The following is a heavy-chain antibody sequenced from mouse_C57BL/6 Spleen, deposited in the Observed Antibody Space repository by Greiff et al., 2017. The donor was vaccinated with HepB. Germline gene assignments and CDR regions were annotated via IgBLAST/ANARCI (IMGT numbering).Heavy chain of an antibody. CDR1: GYTFTDYN. Sequence: VQLQQSGPELVKRGASVKIPCKASGYTFTDYNMDWVKQSHGKSLEWIGDINPNNGGTIYNQKFKGKATVTVDKSSSTAYMELRSLTSEDTAVYYCARGLRLEYFDVWGTGTTVTVSS. CDR3: ARGLRLEYFDV. D-gene: IGHD2-4*01. CDR2: INPNNGGT. V-gene: IGHV1-18*01. J-gene: IGHJ1*03.